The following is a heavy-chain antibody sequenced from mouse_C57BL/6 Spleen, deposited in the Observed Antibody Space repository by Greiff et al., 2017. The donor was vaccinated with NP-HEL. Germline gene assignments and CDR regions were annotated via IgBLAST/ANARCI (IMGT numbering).Heavy chain of an antibody. D-gene: IGHD2-3*01. CDR3: ARQKIYDGYYGYFDY. V-gene: IGHV1-52*01. Sequence: VQLQQPGAELVRPGSSVKLSCKASGYTFTSYWMHWVKQRPIQGLDWIGNIDPSDSDTHYNQKFKDKATLTVDKSSSTAYMQLSSLTSEDSAVYYCARQKIYDGYYGYFDYWGQGTTLTVSS. CDR2: IDPSDSDT. CDR1: GYTFTSYW. J-gene: IGHJ2*01.